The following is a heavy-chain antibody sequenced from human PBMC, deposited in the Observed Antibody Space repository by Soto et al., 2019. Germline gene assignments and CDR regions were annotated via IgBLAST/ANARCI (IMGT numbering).Heavy chain of an antibody. CDR2: LQYGRSS. CDR3: AVLLAGGGGDGN. CDR1: GASVTNTNYH. Sequence: QVQLQESGPGLVKPSGTLSLTCTVSGASVTNTNYHWSWIRQPPGRGLEWIGQLQYGRSSEFDSSSLKSRLTLSIDASKNHFSLKLNSVTAADTAIYYCAVLLAGGGGDGNWGQGTLVTVSS. V-gene: IGHV4-61*03. J-gene: IGHJ4*02. D-gene: IGHD3-10*01.